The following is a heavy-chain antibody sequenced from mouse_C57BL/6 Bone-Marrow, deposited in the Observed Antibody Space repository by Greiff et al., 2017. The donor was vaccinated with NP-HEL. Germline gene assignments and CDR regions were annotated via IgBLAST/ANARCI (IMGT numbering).Heavy chain of an antibody. CDR2: ISYDGSN. D-gene: IGHD3-2*02. Sequence: EVQLQESGPGLVKPSQSLSLTCSVTGYSITSGYYWNWIRQFPGNKLEWMGYISYDGSNNYNPSLKNRISITRDTSKNQFFLKLNSVTTEDTATYYCARDRQLRPYFDYWGQGTTLTVSS. J-gene: IGHJ2*01. CDR1: GYSITSGYY. CDR3: ARDRQLRPYFDY. V-gene: IGHV3-6*01.